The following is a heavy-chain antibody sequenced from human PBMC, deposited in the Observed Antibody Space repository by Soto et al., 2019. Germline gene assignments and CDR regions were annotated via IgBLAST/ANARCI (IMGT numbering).Heavy chain of an antibody. J-gene: IGHJ4*02. D-gene: IGHD3-9*01. V-gene: IGHV4-4*02. CDR2: IYHSGTT. CDR3: AKSINFDWLFFDY. Sequence: QVQLQESGPGLVKPSGTLSLTCAVSGGSISRTNWWSWVRQPPGKGLQWIGEIYHSGTTNYNPSLKSRVTMSVDKSKNQFALKLSSVTAADTAVYYCAKSINFDWLFFDYWGRGTLVTVSS. CDR1: GGSISRTNW.